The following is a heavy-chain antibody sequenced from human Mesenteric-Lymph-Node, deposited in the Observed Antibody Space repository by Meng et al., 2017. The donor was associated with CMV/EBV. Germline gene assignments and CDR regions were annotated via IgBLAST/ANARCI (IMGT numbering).Heavy chain of an antibody. CDR1: GGSISSSSYY. D-gene: IGHD3-16*01. Sequence: SETLSLTCTVSGGSISSSSYYWGWVRQPPGKGLEWIGSIYYSGSTYYNASLKGRVTISVDTSKNQFSLKLTSVTAADTAVYYCARGGAFDIWGQGTMVTVSS. V-gene: IGHV4-39*07. CDR2: IYYSGST. CDR3: ARGGAFDI. J-gene: IGHJ3*02.